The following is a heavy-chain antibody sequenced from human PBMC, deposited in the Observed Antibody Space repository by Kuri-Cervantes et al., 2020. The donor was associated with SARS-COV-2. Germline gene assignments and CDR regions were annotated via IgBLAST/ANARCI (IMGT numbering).Heavy chain of an antibody. CDR1: GLTVSSHY. J-gene: IGHJ4*02. CDR3: ARDGDY. V-gene: IGHV3-53*01. Sequence: GESLKISCAASGLTVSSHYMSWVRQLPGAGLEWVSVIFSGGTTYYADSVKGRFSISRDDSKNTLYLQMDSLRDDDTAVYYCARDGDYWGQGTLVTVSS. CDR2: IFSGGTT.